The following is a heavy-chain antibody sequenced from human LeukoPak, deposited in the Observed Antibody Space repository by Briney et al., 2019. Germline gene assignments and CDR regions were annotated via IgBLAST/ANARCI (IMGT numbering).Heavy chain of an antibody. V-gene: IGHV4-61*02. D-gene: IGHD2-2*01. CDR1: GGSISSGSYY. J-gene: IGHJ4*02. CDR3: ARGGEYCSSTSCYGRFDY. Sequence: SETLSLTCTVSGGSISSGSYYWSWIRQPAGTGLEWIGRIYTSGSTNYNPSLKSRVTISVDTSKNQFSLKLSSVTAADTAVYYCARGGEYCSSTSCYGRFDYWGQGTLVTVSS. CDR2: IYTSGST.